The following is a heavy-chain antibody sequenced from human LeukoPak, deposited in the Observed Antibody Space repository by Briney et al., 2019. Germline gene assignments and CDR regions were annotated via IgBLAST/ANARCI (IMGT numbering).Heavy chain of an antibody. CDR2: IYPGDSDT. CDR1: GYTFTNYW. J-gene: IGHJ4*02. V-gene: IGHV5-51*01. Sequence: KTRESLKISCQGSGYTFTNYWIHWVRQMPGKGLEWMGIIYPGDSDTRYSPSFQGQVTISADKSISTAYLQWSSLKASDTAVYYCARATIMGATQSPFDYWGQGTLVTVSS. D-gene: IGHD1-26*01. CDR3: ARATIMGATQSPFDY.